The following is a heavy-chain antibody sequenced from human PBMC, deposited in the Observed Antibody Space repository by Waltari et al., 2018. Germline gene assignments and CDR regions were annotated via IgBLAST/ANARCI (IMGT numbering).Heavy chain of an antibody. CDR3: ARVHYYYYYGMDV. J-gene: IGHJ6*02. Sequence: EVQLVESGGGLIQPGGSLSLSCAASGFTVSSNYMSWVRQAPGKGLEWVSVIYSGGSTYYADSVKGRFTISRDNSKNTLYLQMNSLRAEDTAVYYCARVHYYYYYGMDVWGQGTTVTVSS. CDR2: IYSGGST. CDR1: GFTVSSNY. V-gene: IGHV3-53*01.